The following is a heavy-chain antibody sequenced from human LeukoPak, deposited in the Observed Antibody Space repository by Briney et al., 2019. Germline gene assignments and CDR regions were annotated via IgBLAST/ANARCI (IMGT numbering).Heavy chain of an antibody. V-gene: IGHV1-2*02. CDR1: GYTFTCYY. J-gene: IGHJ3*02. D-gene: IGHD3-22*01. CDR2: INPNSGGT. CDR3: ARHDYYDSSGYYFFGAFDI. Sequence: GASVKVSCKASGYTFTCYYMHWVRQAPGQGLEWMGWINPNSGGTNYAQKFQGRVTMTRDTSISTAYMELSRLRSDDTAVYYCARHDYYDSSGYYFFGAFDIWGQGTMVTVSS.